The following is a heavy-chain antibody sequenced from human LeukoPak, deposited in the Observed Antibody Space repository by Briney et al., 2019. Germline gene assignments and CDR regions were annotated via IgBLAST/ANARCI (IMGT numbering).Heavy chain of an antibody. CDR1: GFTFSNFA. D-gene: IGHD3-16*01. V-gene: IGHV3-23*01. J-gene: IGHJ3*02. Sequence: GGSLRLSCAASGFTFSNFAMNWVRQAPGKGLEWVSSVSGSGGSTYYADSVKGRYTISRDNAKNMLYLQMNSLRAEDTAAYYCARGSYGPDIWGQGTMVTVSS. CDR2: VSGSGGST. CDR3: ARGSYGPDI.